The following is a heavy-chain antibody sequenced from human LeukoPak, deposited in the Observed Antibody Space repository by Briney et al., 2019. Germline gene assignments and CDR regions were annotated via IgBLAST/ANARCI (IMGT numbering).Heavy chain of an antibody. J-gene: IGHJ4*02. D-gene: IGHD2/OR15-2a*01. CDR2: IYSGGST. V-gene: IGHV3-53*01. Sequence: GGSLRLSCAASGFTVSSNYMSWVRQAPGKGLEWVSVIYSGGSTYYADSVKGRFTISRDNSKNTLYLQMNSLRAEDTAVYYCARGYYPYYFDYWGQGTLVTVSS. CDR1: GFTVSSNY. CDR3: ARGYYPYYFDY.